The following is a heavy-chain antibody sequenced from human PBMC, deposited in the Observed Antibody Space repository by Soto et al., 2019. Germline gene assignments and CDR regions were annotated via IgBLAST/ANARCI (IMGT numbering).Heavy chain of an antibody. CDR3: AKDISIAAAGTEYYGMDV. D-gene: IGHD6-13*01. V-gene: IGHV3-43*01. J-gene: IGHJ6*02. CDR1: GFTFDDYT. CDR2: ISWDGGST. Sequence: GGSLRLSCAASGFTFDDYTMHWVRQAPGKGLEWVSLISWDGGSTYYADSVKGRFTISRDNSKNSLYLQMNSLRTEDTALYYCAKDISIAAAGTEYYGMDVWGQGTTVTVSS.